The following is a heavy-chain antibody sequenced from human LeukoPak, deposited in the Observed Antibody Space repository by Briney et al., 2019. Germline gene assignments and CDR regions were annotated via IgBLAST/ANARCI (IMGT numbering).Heavy chain of an antibody. CDR3: AKVGHYHDFDY. CDR2: ISYDGANK. CDR1: GFTFSSFA. D-gene: IGHD3-3*01. Sequence: PGRSLRLSCAASGFTFSSFAMHWVRQAPGKGLEWVALISYDGANKYYADSVKGRFTISRDNSKNTLYLQMNSLRPEDTAVYYCAKVGHYHDFDYWGQGTLVTVSS. V-gene: IGHV3-30*18. J-gene: IGHJ4*02.